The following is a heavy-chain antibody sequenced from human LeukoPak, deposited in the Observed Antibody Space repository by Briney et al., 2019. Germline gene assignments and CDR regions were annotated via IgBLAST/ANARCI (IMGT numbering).Heavy chain of an antibody. J-gene: IGHJ3*02. Sequence: GGSLRLSCAASGFTFDDYAMHWVRQAPGKGLEWVSGISWNSGSIGYADSVKGRFTISRDNAKDSLYLQMNSLRAEDTALYYCAKLTNGAFDIWGQGTMVTVSS. D-gene: IGHD2-8*01. CDR1: GFTFDDYA. CDR3: AKLTNGAFDI. V-gene: IGHV3-9*01. CDR2: ISWNSGSI.